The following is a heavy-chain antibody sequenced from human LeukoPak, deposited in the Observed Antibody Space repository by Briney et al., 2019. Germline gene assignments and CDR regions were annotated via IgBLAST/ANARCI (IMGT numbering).Heavy chain of an antibody. D-gene: IGHD6-6*01. Sequence: QPGGSLRLSCAASGFTFSSYGMHWVRQAPGKGLEWVAFIRYDGSNKYYADSVKGRFTISRDNSKNTLYLQMNSLRAEDTAVYYCASGFSSYFDYWGQGTLVTVSS. V-gene: IGHV3-30*02. J-gene: IGHJ4*02. CDR1: GFTFSSYG. CDR3: ASGFSSYFDY. CDR2: IRYDGSNK.